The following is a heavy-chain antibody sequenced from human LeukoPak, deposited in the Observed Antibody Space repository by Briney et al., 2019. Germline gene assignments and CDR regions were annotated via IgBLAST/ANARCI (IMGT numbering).Heavy chain of an antibody. Sequence: SETLSLTCTVSEGXISAYYCSWIRQPAGKGLEWIGRIYTSGSTNYNPSLKSRVTMSVDTSKNQFSLKLTSVTAADTAVYYCARLSLSASSTAFDIWGQGTMVTVSS. CDR1: EGXISAYY. J-gene: IGHJ3*02. CDR2: IYTSGST. V-gene: IGHV4-4*07. CDR3: ARLSLSASSTAFDI. D-gene: IGHD6-6*01.